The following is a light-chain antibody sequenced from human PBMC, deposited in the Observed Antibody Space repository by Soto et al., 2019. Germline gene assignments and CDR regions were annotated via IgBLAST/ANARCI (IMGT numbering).Light chain of an antibody. Sequence: QSVLTQPASVSGSPGQSITISCTGASSDVGGYSQVSWYQQHPGNAPRLMIYDVSNRPSGVSNRFSGSKSGNTASLTSSGVQVEDEADLYCSSFTSSSTVVFGGGTQLTVL. CDR3: SSFTSSSTVV. V-gene: IGLV2-14*01. J-gene: IGLJ3*02. CDR2: DVS. CDR1: SSDVGGYSQ.